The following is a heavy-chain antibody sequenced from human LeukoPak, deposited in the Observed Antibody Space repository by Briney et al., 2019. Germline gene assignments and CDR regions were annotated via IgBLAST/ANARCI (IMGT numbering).Heavy chain of an antibody. V-gene: IGHV4-59*01. J-gene: IGHJ6*03. CDR2: IYYSGST. Sequence: SETLSLTCTVSGGSISSYYWSWIRQPPGKGLEWIGYIYYSGSTNYNPSLKSRVTISVDTSKNQFSLKLSSVTAADTAVYYCARVEQHYYYYMDVWGKGTTVTVSS. D-gene: IGHD6-13*01. CDR1: GGSISSYY. CDR3: ARVEQHYYYYMDV.